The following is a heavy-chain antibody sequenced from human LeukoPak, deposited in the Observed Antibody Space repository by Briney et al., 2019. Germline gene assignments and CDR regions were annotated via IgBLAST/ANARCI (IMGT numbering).Heavy chain of an antibody. CDR3: ASSLAYCGGDCWFDP. CDR1: GYTFTGYY. V-gene: IGHV1-2*02. D-gene: IGHD2-21*02. CDR2: INPNSGGT. J-gene: IGHJ5*02. Sequence: ASVKVSFKASGYTFTGYYMHWVRQAPGQGLEWMGWINPNSGGTNYAQKFQGRVTMTRDTSISTAYMELSRLRSDDTAVYYCASSLAYCGGDCWFDPWGQGTLVTVSS.